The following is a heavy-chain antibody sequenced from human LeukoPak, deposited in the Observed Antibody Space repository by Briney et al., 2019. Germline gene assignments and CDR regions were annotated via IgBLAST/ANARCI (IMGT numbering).Heavy chain of an antibody. CDR3: AKGHARYYYDSSGYYFDY. D-gene: IGHD3-22*01. CDR2: ISSSSSYI. Sequence: GGSLRLSCAASGFTFSSYSMNWVRQAPGKGLEWVSSISSSSSYIYYADSVKGRFTISRDNAKNSLYLQMNSLRVEDTAVYYCAKGHARYYYDSSGYYFDYWGQGTLVTVSS. V-gene: IGHV3-21*04. J-gene: IGHJ4*02. CDR1: GFTFSSYS.